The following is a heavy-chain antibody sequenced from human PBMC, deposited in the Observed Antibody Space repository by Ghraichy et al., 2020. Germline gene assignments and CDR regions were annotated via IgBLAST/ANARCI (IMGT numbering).Heavy chain of an antibody. Sequence: AGSLRLSCAASGFIFSSYGMHWVRQAPGKGLEWVAVIAYDGGNKYYADSVKGRFTISRDNSKNTLFLQMNSLRAEDAAVYYCAKDTSASYFDYWGQGTLVTVSS. D-gene: IGHD3-3*01. CDR2: IAYDGGNK. CDR1: GFIFSSYG. CDR3: AKDTSASYFDY. J-gene: IGHJ4*02. V-gene: IGHV3-30*18.